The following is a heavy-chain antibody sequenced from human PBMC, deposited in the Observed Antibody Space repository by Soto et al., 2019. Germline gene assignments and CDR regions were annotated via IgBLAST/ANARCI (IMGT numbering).Heavy chain of an antibody. Sequence: SETLSLTCTVSGGSISSGDYYWSWIRQPPGKGLEWIGYIYYSGSTYYNPSLKSRVTISVDTSKNQFSLKLSSVTAADTAVYYCARGYFDWFWYFDYWGQGTLVTVSS. J-gene: IGHJ4*02. CDR1: GGSISSGDYY. D-gene: IGHD3-9*01. CDR2: IYYSGST. CDR3: ARGYFDWFWYFDY. V-gene: IGHV4-30-4*01.